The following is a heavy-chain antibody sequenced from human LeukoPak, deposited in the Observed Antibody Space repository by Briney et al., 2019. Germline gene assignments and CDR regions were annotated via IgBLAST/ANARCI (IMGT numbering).Heavy chain of an antibody. CDR1: GGSISSGGYY. CDR2: IYYNGST. CDR3: ARARSAAGNFDY. D-gene: IGHD6-13*01. J-gene: IGHJ4*02. Sequence: PSETLSLTCTVSGGSISSGGYYWSWIRQHPGKGLEWIGYIYYNGSTYYNPSLKSRVTISADTSKNQFSLKLSSVTAADTAVYYCARARSAAGNFDYWGQGTLVTVSS. V-gene: IGHV4-31*03.